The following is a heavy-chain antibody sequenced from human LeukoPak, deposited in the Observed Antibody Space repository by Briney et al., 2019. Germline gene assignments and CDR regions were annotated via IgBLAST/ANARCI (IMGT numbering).Heavy chain of an antibody. CDR1: GGSISSYY. CDR3: AGGKWEPENSAFDI. V-gene: IGHV4-59*01. J-gene: IGHJ3*02. CDR2: IYYSGST. D-gene: IGHD1-26*01. Sequence: SETLSLTCTVSGGSISSYYWSWIRQPPGKGPEWIGYIYYSGSTNYNPSLKSRVTISVDTSKNQFSLKLSSVTAADTAVYYCAGGKWEPENSAFDIWGQGTMVTVSS.